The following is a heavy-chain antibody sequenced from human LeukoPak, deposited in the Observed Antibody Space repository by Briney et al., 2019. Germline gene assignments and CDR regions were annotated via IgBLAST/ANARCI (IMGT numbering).Heavy chain of an antibody. D-gene: IGHD5-24*01. Sequence: SETLSLTCTISGGSISSSSYYWGWIRQPPGKGLEWIGSIYYSGSTYYNPSLKSRVTISVDTSKNQFSLKLSSVTAADTAVYYCARRRDGYNYNYWGQGTLVTFSS. CDR2: IYYSGST. J-gene: IGHJ4*02. V-gene: IGHV4-39*01. CDR1: GGSISSSSYY. CDR3: ARRRDGYNYNY.